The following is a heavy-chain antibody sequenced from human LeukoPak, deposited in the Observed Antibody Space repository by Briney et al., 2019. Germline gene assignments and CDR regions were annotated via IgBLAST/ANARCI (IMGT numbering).Heavy chain of an antibody. Sequence: SETLSLTCTVSGGSISSYYWSWIRQPPGKGLEWIGYIYYSGSTNYNPSLKSRVTISVDTSKNQFSLKLSSVTAADTAVYYCARGITMVRGVEHIDYWGQGTLVTVSS. CDR2: IYYSGST. J-gene: IGHJ4*02. V-gene: IGHV4-59*08. CDR3: ARGITMVRGVEHIDY. CDR1: GGSISSYY. D-gene: IGHD3-10*01.